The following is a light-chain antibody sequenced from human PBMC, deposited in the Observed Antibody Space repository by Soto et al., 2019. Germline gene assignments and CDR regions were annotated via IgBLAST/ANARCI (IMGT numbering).Light chain of an antibody. CDR1: NIGSKS. CDR2: YDS. V-gene: IGLV3-21*04. CDR3: QVWDSSSDPRGV. Sequence: SYELTQPPSVSVAPGKTARITCGGNNIGSKSVHWYQQKPGQAPLLVIYYDSDRPSGIPERFSGSNSGNTATLTISRVEAGDEADYYCQVWDSSSDPRGVFGTGTKVTVL. J-gene: IGLJ1*01.